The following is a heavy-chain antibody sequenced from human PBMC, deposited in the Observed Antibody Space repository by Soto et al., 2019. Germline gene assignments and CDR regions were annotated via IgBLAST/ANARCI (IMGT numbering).Heavy chain of an antibody. V-gene: IGHV3-23*01. CDR2: ISGSGGST. J-gene: IGHJ4*02. CDR1: GFTFSSYA. D-gene: IGHD4-17*01. Sequence: GGSLRLSCAASGFTFSSYAMSWVRQAPGKGLEWVSAISGSGGSTYYADSVKGRFTISRDNSKNTLYLQMNSLRAEDTAVYYCAKDLQRGTVTTPNVFDYWGQGTLVTVSS. CDR3: AKDLQRGTVTTPNVFDY.